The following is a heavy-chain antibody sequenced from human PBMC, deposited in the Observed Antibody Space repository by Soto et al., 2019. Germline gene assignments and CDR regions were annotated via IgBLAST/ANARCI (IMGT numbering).Heavy chain of an antibody. J-gene: IGHJ5*02. CDR1: GFTFSDYY. D-gene: IGHD3-9*01. Sequence: QVQLVESGGGLVKPGGSLRLSCAASGFTFSDYYMGWIRQAPGKGLEWISYISSSGATIYYGGSVKGRFTVSRDNAQNSLYLQMNSLTAEDTAMYYCAKLPYPWGWYDPWGQGTPVTVS. V-gene: IGHV3-11*01. CDR2: ISSSGATI. CDR3: AKLPYPWGWYDP.